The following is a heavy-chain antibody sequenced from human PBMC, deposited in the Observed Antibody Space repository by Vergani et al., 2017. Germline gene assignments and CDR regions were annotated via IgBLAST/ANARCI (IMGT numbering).Heavy chain of an antibody. CDR1: GCSISSYY. V-gene: IGHV4-59*01. Sequence: QVQLQESGPGLVKPSETLSLTCTVSGCSISSYYWSWIRQPPGKGLDWIGYIYYSGSTNYNPSLKSRVTISVDTSKNQFSLKLSSVTAADTAVYYCARDLSLGWFDPWGQGTLVTVSS. J-gene: IGHJ5*02. CDR2: IYYSGST. D-gene: IGHD3-16*01. CDR3: ARDLSLGWFDP.